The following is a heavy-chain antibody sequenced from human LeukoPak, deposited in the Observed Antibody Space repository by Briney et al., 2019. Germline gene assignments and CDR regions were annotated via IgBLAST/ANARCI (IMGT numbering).Heavy chain of an antibody. V-gene: IGHV4-38-2*01. Sequence: SETLSLTCAVSGYSISSGYYWGWIRQPPGQGLEWIGSIYHSGSTYYNPSLKRRITISIDTSKNQFSLKLSSVTAADTAVYYCARGEYSSGWYFDYWGQGTLVTVSS. J-gene: IGHJ4*02. CDR1: GYSISSGYY. CDR3: ARGEYSSGWYFDY. CDR2: IYHSGST. D-gene: IGHD6-19*01.